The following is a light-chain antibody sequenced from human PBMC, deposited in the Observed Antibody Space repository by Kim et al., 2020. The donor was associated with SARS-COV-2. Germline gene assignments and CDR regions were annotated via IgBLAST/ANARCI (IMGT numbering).Light chain of an antibody. CDR1: NNLVADYNY. CDR3: TSDTGPDNVV. V-gene: IGLV2-14*03. Sequence: AITSSAVGTNNLVADYNYLSWYQQPPAKATHLIIYDVSGRPAGVSTHFSGTKSGNASSLTISVLQAADEADYCCTSDTGPDNVVFGGGTQLTVL. J-gene: IGLJ2*01. CDR2: DVS.